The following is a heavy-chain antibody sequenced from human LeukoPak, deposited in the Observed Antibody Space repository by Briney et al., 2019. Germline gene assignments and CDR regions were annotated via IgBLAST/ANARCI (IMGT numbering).Heavy chain of an antibody. CDR3: ASTPLYSNYFDY. V-gene: IGHV4-34*01. J-gene: IGHJ4*02. CDR2: INHSGST. Sequence: PSETLSLTCAVYGGSFSGYYWGWIRQPPRKGLEWIGEINHSGSTNYNPSLKSRVTISVDTSKNQFSLKLSSVTAADTAVYYCASTPLYSNYFDYWGQGTLVTVSS. D-gene: IGHD4-11*01. CDR1: GGSFSGYY.